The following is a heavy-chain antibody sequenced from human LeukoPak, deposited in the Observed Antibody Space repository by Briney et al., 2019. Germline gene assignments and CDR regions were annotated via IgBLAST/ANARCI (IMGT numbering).Heavy chain of an antibody. Sequence: GGSLRLSCAASGFTFSSYWMHWVRQAPGKGLVWVSRINSDGSSTSYADSVKGRFTISRDNAKNSLYLQMNSLRAEDTAVYYCARGEVVVTAIFSWFDPWGQGTLVTVSS. CDR2: INSDGSST. J-gene: IGHJ5*02. D-gene: IGHD2-21*02. CDR1: GFTFSSYW. CDR3: ARGEVVVTAIFSWFDP. V-gene: IGHV3-74*01.